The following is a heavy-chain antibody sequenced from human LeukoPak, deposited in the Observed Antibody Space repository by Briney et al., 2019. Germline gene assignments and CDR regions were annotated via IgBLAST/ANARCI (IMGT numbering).Heavy chain of an antibody. CDR3: AKDYSDSRVGDVFLEY. J-gene: IGHJ4*02. CDR1: GFIVSSNY. D-gene: IGHD1-26*01. Sequence: PGGSLRLSCVASGFIVSSNYMSWVRQAPGKGLEWVSGITSGFTAHYADSVKGRFTISRDNFRNTFHLQMNSLRAEDTAVYYCAKDYSDSRVGDVFLEYWGQGTLVTVSS. V-gene: IGHV3-53*01. CDR2: ITSGFTA.